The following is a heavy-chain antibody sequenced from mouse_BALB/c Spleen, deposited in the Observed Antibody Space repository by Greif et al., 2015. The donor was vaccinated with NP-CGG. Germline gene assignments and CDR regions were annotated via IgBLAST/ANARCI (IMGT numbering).Heavy chain of an antibody. CDR2: INPSNGGT. J-gene: IGHJ4*01. Sequence: QVQLQQSGAELVKPGASAKLSCKASGYTFTSYYMYWVKQRPGQGLEWIGEINPSNGGTNFNEKFKSKATLTVDKSSSTAYMQLSSLTSEDSAVYYCTRSGYDYYAMDYWGQGTSVTVSS. CDR1: GYTFTSYY. D-gene: IGHD3-1*01. V-gene: IGHV1S81*02. CDR3: TRSGYDYYAMDY.